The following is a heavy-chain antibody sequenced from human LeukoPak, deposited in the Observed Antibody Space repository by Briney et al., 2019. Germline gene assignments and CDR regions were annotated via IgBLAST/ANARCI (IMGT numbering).Heavy chain of an antibody. D-gene: IGHD6-19*01. J-gene: IGHJ4*02. CDR2: INPSGGST. Sequence: ASVKVSCKASGYTFTSYYMHWVRQAPGQGLEWMGIINPSGGSTSYARKFQGRVTMTRDTSTSTVYMELSSLRSEDTAVYYCARERGGSGWYEYYFDYWGQGTLVTVSS. CDR3: ARERGGSGWYEYYFDY. CDR1: GYTFTSYY. V-gene: IGHV1-46*01.